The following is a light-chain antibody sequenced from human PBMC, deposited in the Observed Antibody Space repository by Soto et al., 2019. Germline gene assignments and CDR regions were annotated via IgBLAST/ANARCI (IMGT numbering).Light chain of an antibody. CDR3: QQYDNWPLT. CDR1: QSVSSN. CDR2: GAS. Sequence: IEFRQPPAPLHVYKGDIATLSCRASQSVSSNLAWYQQNPGPGPRFLIYGASTRATGIPARFSGSGSGKEVTLTISSLQSEEGAMDFRQQYDNWPLTGVGDTQV. J-gene: IGKJ4*01. V-gene: IGKV3-15*01.